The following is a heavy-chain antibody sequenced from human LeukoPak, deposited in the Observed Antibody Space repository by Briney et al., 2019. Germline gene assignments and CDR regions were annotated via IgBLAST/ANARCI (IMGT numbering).Heavy chain of an antibody. D-gene: IGHD4-17*01. V-gene: IGHV1-2*02. CDR3: ARPRSRDYGDYSP. J-gene: IGHJ5*02. CDR2: INPNSGGT. CDR1: GYTFTGYY. Sequence: GASVKVSCKASGYTFTGYYMHWVRQAPGQGLEWMGWINPNSGGTNYAQKLQGRVTMTTDTSTSTAYMELRSLRSDDTAVYYCARPRSRDYGDYSPWGQGTLVTVSS.